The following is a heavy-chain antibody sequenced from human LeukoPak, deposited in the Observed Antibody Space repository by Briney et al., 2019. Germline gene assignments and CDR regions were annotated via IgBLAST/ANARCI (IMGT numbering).Heavy chain of an antibody. CDR1: GFTFDDYA. D-gene: IGHD4-17*01. CDR2: ISWNSGSI. CDR3: AKDMGWRATTVTSYFDY. V-gene: IGHV3-9*01. J-gene: IGHJ4*02. Sequence: SLRLSCAASGFTFDDYAMHWVRQAPGKGLEWVSGISWNSGSIGYADSVKGRFTISRDNAKNSLYLQMNSLRAEDTALYYCAKDMGWRATTVTSYFDYWGQGTLVTVSS.